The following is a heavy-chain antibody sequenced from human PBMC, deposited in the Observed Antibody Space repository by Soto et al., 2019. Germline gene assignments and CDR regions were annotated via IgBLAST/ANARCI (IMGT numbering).Heavy chain of an antibody. D-gene: IGHD2-15*01. CDR1: GGSISSYY. Sequence: QVQLQESGPGLVKPSETLSLTCTVSGGSISSYYWSWIRQPPGKALEWIGYIYYNGNTNYNPSLKSRATLLVDTSKNQFSLKLRSVTAADTAVYYCARYLCSSGNCQHLDYWGQGTLVTVSS. CDR3: ARYLCSSGNCQHLDY. CDR2: IYYNGNT. V-gene: IGHV4-59*01. J-gene: IGHJ4*02.